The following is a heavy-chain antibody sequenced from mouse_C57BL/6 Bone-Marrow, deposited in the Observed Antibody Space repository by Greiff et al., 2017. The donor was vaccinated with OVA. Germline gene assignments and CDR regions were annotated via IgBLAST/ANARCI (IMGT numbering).Heavy chain of an antibody. CDR3: ARWLLRFAY. Sequence: VQLVESGAELVRPGASVKLSCTASGYAFSSSWMNWVKQRPGKGLEWIGRIYPGDGDTNYNGKFKGKATLTADKSSSTAYMQLSRLTSEDSAVYFCARWLLRFAYWGQGTLVTVSA. CDR1: GYAFSSSW. D-gene: IGHD2-3*01. V-gene: IGHV1-82*01. CDR2: IYPGDGDT. J-gene: IGHJ3*01.